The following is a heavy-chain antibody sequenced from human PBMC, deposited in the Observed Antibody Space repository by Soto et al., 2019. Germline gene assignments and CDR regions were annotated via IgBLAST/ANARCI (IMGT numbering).Heavy chain of an antibody. CDR2: IYYSGST. CDR1: GGSISSYY. V-gene: IGHV4-59*01. J-gene: IGHJ6*02. Sequence: SETLSLTCTVSGGSISSYYWSWIRQPPGKGLEWIGYIYYSGSTNYNPSLKSRVTISVDTSKSQFSLKLSSVTAADTAVYYCARAPGIAARPNYYYGMDVWGQGTTVTVSS. CDR3: ARAPGIAARPNYYYGMDV. D-gene: IGHD6-6*01.